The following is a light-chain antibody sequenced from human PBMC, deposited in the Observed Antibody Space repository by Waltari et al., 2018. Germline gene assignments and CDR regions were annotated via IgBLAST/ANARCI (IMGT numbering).Light chain of an antibody. Sequence: SCMASQSVSNSLACDQPKPGQAPRLLMYDTSNRATGIPARFSGSGFGTDFTLTISSLEPEDFAVYYCQQRRDWPLTFGGGTKVEIK. CDR1: QSVSNS. CDR3: QQRRDWPLT. V-gene: IGKV3-11*01. J-gene: IGKJ4*01. CDR2: DTS.